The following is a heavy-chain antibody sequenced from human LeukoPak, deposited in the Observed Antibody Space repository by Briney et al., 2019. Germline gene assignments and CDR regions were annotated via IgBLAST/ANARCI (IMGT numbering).Heavy chain of an antibody. CDR3: ARDRDPYYYDSSGYDDH. J-gene: IGHJ4*02. Sequence: AASVKVSCKAAGYTFVSYGISGVRQAPGQGLEWMGWISGYNGNTNYAQKSQGRVTMATETSTSTTYMELRRLRYADTAVYYCARDRDPYYYDSSGYDDHWGQGTLVTVSS. CDR1: GYTFVSYG. V-gene: IGHV1-18*01. D-gene: IGHD3-22*01. CDR2: ISGYNGNT.